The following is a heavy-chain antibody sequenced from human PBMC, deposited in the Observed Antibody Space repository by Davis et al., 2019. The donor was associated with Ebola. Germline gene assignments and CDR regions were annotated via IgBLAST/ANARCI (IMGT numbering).Heavy chain of an antibody. D-gene: IGHD1-26*01. CDR3: AKPSGSYYYYYGMDV. Sequence: GESLKISCAASGFTFSSYGMHWVRQAPGKGLEWVAFIRYDGSNKYYADSVKGRFTISRDNPKNTLYLQMNSLRAEETAVYYCAKPSGSYYYYYGMDVWGQGTTVTVSS. CDR1: GFTFSSYG. J-gene: IGHJ6*02. V-gene: IGHV3-30*02. CDR2: IRYDGSNK.